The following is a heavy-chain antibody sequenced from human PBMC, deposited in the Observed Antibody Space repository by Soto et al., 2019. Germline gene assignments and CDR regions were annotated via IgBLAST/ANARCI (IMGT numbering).Heavy chain of an antibody. V-gene: IGHV5-51*01. D-gene: IGHD2-2*01. CDR3: ASSTSNYYYYYGMDV. Sequence: PGESLKISCKGSGYSFTSYWIGWVRQMTGKGLEWMGIIYPVDSATRYSPSFQGQVTISADKSISTAYLQWSSLKASDTAIYYCASSTSNYYYYYGMDVWGQGNTVTVSS. J-gene: IGHJ6*02. CDR2: IYPVDSAT. CDR1: GYSFTSYW.